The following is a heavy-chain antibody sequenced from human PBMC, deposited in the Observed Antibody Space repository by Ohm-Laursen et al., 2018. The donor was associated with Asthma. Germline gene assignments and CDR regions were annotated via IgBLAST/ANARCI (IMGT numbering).Heavy chain of an antibody. CDR2: ISSSGSTI. CDR3: ARDVMEWYLPAFDF. D-gene: IGHD3-3*01. Sequence: SLRLSCAASGFTFSDYYMSRIRQAPGKGLEWVSYISSSGSTIYYADSVNGRFTVSRDDSKNTLYLQMNSLRPDDTAVYYCARDVMEWYLPAFDFWGQGTLVTVSS. V-gene: IGHV3-11*04. CDR1: GFTFSDYY. J-gene: IGHJ4*02.